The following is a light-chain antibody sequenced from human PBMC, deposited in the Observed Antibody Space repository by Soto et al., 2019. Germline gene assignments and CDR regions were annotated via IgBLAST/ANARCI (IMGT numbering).Light chain of an antibody. CDR3: KSYAGSNTYV. V-gene: IGLV2-8*01. CDR1: KSDIGVYDF. J-gene: IGLJ1*01. Sequence: QSVLTQPPSASGSPGQSVTISCTGTKSDIGVYDFVSRYQHHPGKAPRLIIYEVVQRPSGVPDRFSGSKSGNTASLTVSGLQAADEADYFCKSYAGSNTYVFGSGTTLTVL. CDR2: EVV.